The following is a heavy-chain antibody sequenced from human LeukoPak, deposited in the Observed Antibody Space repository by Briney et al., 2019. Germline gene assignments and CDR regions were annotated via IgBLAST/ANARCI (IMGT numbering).Heavy chain of an antibody. J-gene: IGHJ4*02. V-gene: IGHV4-61*01. Sequence: SETLSLTCIVSGGSVSSVTYYWSWIRQPPGKGLEWFGYIYYSGSTNYNPSLKSRVTMSVDTSKNQFSLRLSSVTAADTAVYYCARHVWLQPFDYWGQGTLVSVSS. CDR2: IYYSGST. D-gene: IGHD3-9*01. CDR1: GGSVSSVTYY. CDR3: ARHVWLQPFDY.